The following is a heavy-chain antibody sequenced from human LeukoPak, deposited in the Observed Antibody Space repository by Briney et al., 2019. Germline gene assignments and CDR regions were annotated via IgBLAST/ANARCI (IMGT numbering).Heavy chain of an antibody. CDR1: GGSISSGDYY. J-gene: IGHJ4*02. D-gene: IGHD1/OR15-1a*01. CDR2: IYYSGST. V-gene: IGHV4-30-4*01. Sequence: SETLSLTCTVSGGSISSGDYYWSWIRQPQGKGLEWIGYIYYSGSTYYNPSLKSRATISVDTSKNQFSLKLSSVTAADTAVYYCARGEWNSNYFDYWGQGTLVTVSS. CDR3: ARGEWNSNYFDY.